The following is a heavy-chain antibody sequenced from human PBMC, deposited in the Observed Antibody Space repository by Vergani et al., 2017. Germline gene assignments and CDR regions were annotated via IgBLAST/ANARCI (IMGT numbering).Heavy chain of an antibody. J-gene: IGHJ2*01. CDR3: ARVLAVAGYFDL. CDR1: GFTFSSYA. CDR2: ISGSGGST. D-gene: IGHD6-19*01. V-gene: IGHV3-23*01. Sequence: EVQLLESGGGLVQPGGSLRLSCAASGFTFSSYAMSWVRQAPGKGLGWVSAISGSGGSTYYADSVKGRFTISRDNSKNTLYLQMNSLRAEDTAVYYCARVLAVAGYFDLWGRGTLVTVSS.